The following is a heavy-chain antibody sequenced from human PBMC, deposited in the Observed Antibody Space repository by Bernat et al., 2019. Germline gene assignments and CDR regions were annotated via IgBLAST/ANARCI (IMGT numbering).Heavy chain of an antibody. D-gene: IGHD5-18*01. CDR3: ARVGMSGYSYGYAFYYYYGMDV. V-gene: IGHV4-4*02. CDR2: IYLSGST. Sequence: QVRLQESGPGLVKPSGTLSLTCAVSGGSISSSNWWSWVRQPPGKGLEWIGEIYLSGSTNYNPSLKSRVTISVDKSKNQFSLKLSSVTAADTAVYYCARVGMSGYSYGYAFYYYYGMDVWGQGTTVTVSS. J-gene: IGHJ6*02. CDR1: GGSISSSNW.